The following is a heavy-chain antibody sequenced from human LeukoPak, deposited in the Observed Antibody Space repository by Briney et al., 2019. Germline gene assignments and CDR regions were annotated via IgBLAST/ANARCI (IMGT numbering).Heavy chain of an antibody. Sequence: PSETLSLTCTVSGGSISSSNYYWGWIRQPPGKGLEWIGSIYYSGSTYYNPSLKSRVTISVDTSKNQFSLKLSSVTAADTAVYYCARHRGYSYGYDHFDYWGQGTLVTVSS. V-gene: IGHV4-39*01. CDR2: IYYSGST. J-gene: IGHJ4*02. D-gene: IGHD5-18*01. CDR3: ARHRGYSYGYDHFDY. CDR1: GGSISSSNYY.